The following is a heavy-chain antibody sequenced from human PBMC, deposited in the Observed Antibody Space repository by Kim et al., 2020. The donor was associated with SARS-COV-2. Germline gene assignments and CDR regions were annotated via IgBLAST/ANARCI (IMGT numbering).Heavy chain of an antibody. CDR3: ARGSGYSSGWYLGGNVYSTPYYFDY. CDR2: IYHSGST. V-gene: IGHV4-4*02. D-gene: IGHD6-19*01. J-gene: IGHJ4*02. CDR1: GGSISSSNW. Sequence: SETLSLTCAVSGGSISSSNWWSWVRQPPGKGLEWIGEIYHSGSTNYNPSLKSRVTISVDKSKNQFSLKLSSVTAADTAVYYCARGSGYSSGWYLGGNVYSTPYYFDYWGQGTLVTVSS.